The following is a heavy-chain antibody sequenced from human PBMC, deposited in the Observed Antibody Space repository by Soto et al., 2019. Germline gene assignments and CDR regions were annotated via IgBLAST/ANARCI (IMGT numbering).Heavy chain of an antibody. CDR2: ISAYNGNT. J-gene: IGHJ3*02. CDR3: ARSRSKLVAQGTDAFDI. CDR1: GYTFTSYG. Sequence: ASVKVSCKASGYTFTSYGISWVRQAPGQGLEWMGRISAYNGNTNYAQKLQGRVTMTTDTSTSTAYMELRSLRSDDTAVYYCARSRSKLVAQGTDAFDIWGQGTMVTVSS. D-gene: IGHD5-12*01. V-gene: IGHV1-18*01.